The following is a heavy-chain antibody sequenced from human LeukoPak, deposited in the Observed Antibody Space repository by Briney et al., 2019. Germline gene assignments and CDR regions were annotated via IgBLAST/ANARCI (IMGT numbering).Heavy chain of an antibody. CDR1: GFTFSSYA. J-gene: IGHJ3*02. Sequence: GGSLRLSCAASGFTFSSYAMSWVRQAPGKGLEWVSALGGSGGSTYYADSVKGRFTISRDNSKNTLYLQMNNLRAEDTALYYCAKYYFRFSDHDAFDIWGQGTMVTVSS. V-gene: IGHV3-23*01. D-gene: IGHD3/OR15-3a*01. CDR2: LGGSGGST. CDR3: AKYYFRFSDHDAFDI.